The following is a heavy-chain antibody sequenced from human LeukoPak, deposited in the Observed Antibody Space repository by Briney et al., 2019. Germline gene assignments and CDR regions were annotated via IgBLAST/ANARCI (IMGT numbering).Heavy chain of an antibody. CDR1: GYTFTGYY. CDR3: ARDRFGCSSTSCYVPYYYYGMDV. CDR2: INPNSGGT. Sequence: ASVKVSCKASGYTFTGYYMHWVRQAPGQGLEWMGWINPNSGGTNYAQKLQGRVTMTTDTSTSTAYMELRSLRSDDTAVYYCARDRFGCSSTSCYVPYYYYGMDVWGQGTTATVSS. D-gene: IGHD2-2*01. V-gene: IGHV1-2*02. J-gene: IGHJ6*02.